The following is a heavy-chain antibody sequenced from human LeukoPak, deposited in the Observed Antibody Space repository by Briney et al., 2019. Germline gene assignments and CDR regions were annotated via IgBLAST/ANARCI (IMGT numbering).Heavy chain of an antibody. CDR1: GGSFSGYY. CDR2: INHSGST. Sequence: SETLSLTCAVYGGSFSGYYWSWIRQPPGKGREWIGEINHSGSTNYNPSLKSRVTISVDTSKNQFSLKLSSVTAADTAVYYCARGGVVVAENWFDPWGQETLVTVSS. CDR3: ARGGVVVAENWFDP. J-gene: IGHJ5*02. V-gene: IGHV4-34*01. D-gene: IGHD2-15*01.